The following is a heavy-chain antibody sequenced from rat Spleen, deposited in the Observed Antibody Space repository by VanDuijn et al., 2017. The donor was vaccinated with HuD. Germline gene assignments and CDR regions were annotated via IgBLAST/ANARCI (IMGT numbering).Heavy chain of an antibody. Sequence: EVQLVESGGGLVQPGRSLKLSCAASGFTFSDYGMAWVRQAPKKGLEWVATIIYDGSSTYYRDSVKGRFTVSRDNAKSTLYLQMDILRSEDTATYYCAKQGTGSYWDFDFWGPGTMVTVSS. V-gene: IGHV5-17*01. J-gene: IGHJ1*01. CDR3: AKQGTGSYWDFDF. CDR2: IIYDGSST. CDR1: GFTFSDYG. D-gene: IGHD5-1*01.